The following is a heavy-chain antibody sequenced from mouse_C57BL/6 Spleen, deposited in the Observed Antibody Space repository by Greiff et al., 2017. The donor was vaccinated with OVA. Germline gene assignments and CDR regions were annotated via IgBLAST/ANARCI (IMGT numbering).Heavy chain of an antibody. J-gene: IGHJ2*01. CDR3: ARSGYYDYYGFDY. CDR2: INPNYGTT. D-gene: IGHD2-4*01. V-gene: IGHV1-39*01. Sequence: EFPLQQSGPELVKPGASVTISCKASGYSFTDYNMNWVKQSNGKSLEWIGVINPNYGTTSYNQKFKGKATLTVDQSSSTAYMQLNSLTSEDSAVYYCARSGYYDYYGFDYWGQGTTLTVSS. CDR1: GYSFTDYN.